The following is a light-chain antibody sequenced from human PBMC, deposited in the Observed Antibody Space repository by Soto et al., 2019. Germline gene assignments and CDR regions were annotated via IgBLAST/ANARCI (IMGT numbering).Light chain of an antibody. CDR2: DAF. CDR1: QSISGW. Sequence: DIQMTQSPSILSASVGHRFIITCRASQSISGWLAWYQQKPGKAPKLLIFDAFSLESGVPSRFSGSGSGTEFTLTISSLQPDDFATYYCQHYNSYSEAFGQGTRWIS. V-gene: IGKV1-5*01. CDR3: QHYNSYSEA. J-gene: IGKJ1*01.